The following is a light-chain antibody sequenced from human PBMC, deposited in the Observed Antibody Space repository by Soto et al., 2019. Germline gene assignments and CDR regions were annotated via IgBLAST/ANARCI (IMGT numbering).Light chain of an antibody. V-gene: IGLV1-40*01. CDR3: QSYDSSLSGSV. CDR1: SSNIGAGFD. Sequence: QSVLTQPPSVSGAPGQRVIISCTGNSSNIGAGFDVHWYQQLPGTAPKLLIHGNNNRPSGVPDRFFGSKSGTSASLAITGLQAEDEADYYCQSYDSSLSGSVFGGGTKLTVL. J-gene: IGLJ3*02. CDR2: GNN.